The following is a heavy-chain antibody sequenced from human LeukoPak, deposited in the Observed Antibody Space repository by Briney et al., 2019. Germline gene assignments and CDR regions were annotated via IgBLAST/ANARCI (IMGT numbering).Heavy chain of an antibody. CDR1: GLTFSSYG. V-gene: IGHV3-23*01. CDR3: AKHVGSGSHDY. CDR2: ISGSGGST. Sequence: GGTLRLSCAASGLTFSSYGMSWVRQAPGKGLEWVSAISGSGGSTYYADSVKGRFTISRDNSKNTLYLQMNSLRAEDTAVYYCAKHVGSGSHDYWGQGTLVTVSS. J-gene: IGHJ4*02. D-gene: IGHD3-10*01.